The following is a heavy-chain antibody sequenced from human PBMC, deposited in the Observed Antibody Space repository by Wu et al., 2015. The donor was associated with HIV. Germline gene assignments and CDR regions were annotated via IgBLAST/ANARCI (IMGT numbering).Heavy chain of an antibody. CDR3: ARGSGSYTYLFDY. V-gene: IGHV1-2*02. CDR1: GYTFASHG. CDR2: INPNSGGT. Sequence: VQSRTEVKKPGASVRISCRAFGYTFASHGINWVRQAPGQGLEWMGWINPNSGGTNYAQKFQGRVTMTRDTSISTAYMDLSRLRSDDTAVYYCARGSGSYTYLFDYWGRGNPGHRLL. J-gene: IGHJ4*02. D-gene: IGHD1-26*01.